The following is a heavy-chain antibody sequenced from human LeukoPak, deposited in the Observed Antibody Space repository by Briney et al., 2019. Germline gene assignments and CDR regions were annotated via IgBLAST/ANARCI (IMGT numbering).Heavy chain of an antibody. V-gene: IGHV4-61*01. CDR1: GDSVSSGNYY. D-gene: IGHD3-22*01. Sequence: PSETLSLTCTVSGDSVSSGNYYLSWIRQPPGEGLDWITYMSPSGTTKYNPSLKSRVTTSVDTSRTQFSLRLSSVTAADTAVYYCARGQDDRSGTFDYWGQGILVTVSS. CDR2: MSPSGTT. CDR3: ARGQDDRSGTFDY. J-gene: IGHJ4*02.